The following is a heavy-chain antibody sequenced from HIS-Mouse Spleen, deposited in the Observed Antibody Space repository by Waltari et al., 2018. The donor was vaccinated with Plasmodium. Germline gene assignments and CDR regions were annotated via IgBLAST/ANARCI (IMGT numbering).Heavy chain of an antibody. Sequence: QVQLQESGPGLVKPSETLSLTCTAAGGSISSYYWSWIRETPGEGLEWIGYNHYSGDTKDDHSLKSRVTIAGDTSKNQVSRKLSSVTAADTAVYYWYFDLWGRGTLVTVSS. V-gene: IGHV4-59*08. J-gene: IGHJ2*01. CDR1: GGSISSYY. CDR3: YFDL. CDR2: NHYSGDT.